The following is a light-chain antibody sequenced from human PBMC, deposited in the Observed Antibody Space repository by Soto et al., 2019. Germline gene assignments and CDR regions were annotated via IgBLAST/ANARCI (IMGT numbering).Light chain of an antibody. Sequence: EIVLTQSPGTLSLSPGERATLSCRASQSLSSGYLAWYQQKPGQAPRILIYAASSRATGIPDRFSGSGSGTDFSLTISRLEPEDFAVYYCHQYDNWPPITFGQGTKVDIK. CDR3: HQYDNWPPIT. V-gene: IGKV3-20*01. J-gene: IGKJ1*01. CDR1: QSLSSGY. CDR2: AAS.